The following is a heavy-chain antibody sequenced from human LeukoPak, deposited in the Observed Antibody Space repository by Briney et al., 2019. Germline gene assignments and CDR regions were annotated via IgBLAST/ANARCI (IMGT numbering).Heavy chain of an antibody. CDR3: ARGRDFWSGTKNCFDP. CDR1: GYIFTSYD. J-gene: IGHJ5*02. Sequence: ASVKVSCKASGYIFTSYDVNWVRQATGQGPEWIGWMNPSTGNTGYAQKFQGRVTMTRNTSISTAYMELSSLRSEDTAVYYCARGRDFWSGTKNCFDPWGQGTLVTVSS. D-gene: IGHD3-3*01. V-gene: IGHV1-8*01. CDR2: MNPSTGNT.